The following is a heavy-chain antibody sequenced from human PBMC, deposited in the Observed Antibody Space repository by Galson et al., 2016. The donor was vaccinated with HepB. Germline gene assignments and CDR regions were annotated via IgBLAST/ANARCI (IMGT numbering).Heavy chain of an antibody. Sequence: SLRLSCAASGFTFSSYAMHWVRQAPGKGLEWVAVISFDGSNKYYADSVKGRFTISRDNSKNTLYLQMNSLGAEDTAVYYCARAPLEMATIQRGYFGYWGQGTLVTVSS. CDR2: ISFDGSNK. D-gene: IGHD5-24*01. CDR1: GFTFSSYA. CDR3: ARAPLEMATIQRGYFGY. V-gene: IGHV3-30-3*01. J-gene: IGHJ4*02.